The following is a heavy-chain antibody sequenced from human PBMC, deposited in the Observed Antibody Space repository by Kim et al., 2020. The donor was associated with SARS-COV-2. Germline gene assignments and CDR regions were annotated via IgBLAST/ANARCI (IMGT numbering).Heavy chain of an antibody. Sequence: KYSQKFQGRVTITRDTSASTAYMELSSLRSEDTAVYYCARDPRYSSGPDYWGQGTLVTVSS. D-gene: IGHD6-19*01. V-gene: IGHV1-3*01. CDR3: ARDPRYSSGPDY. J-gene: IGHJ4*02.